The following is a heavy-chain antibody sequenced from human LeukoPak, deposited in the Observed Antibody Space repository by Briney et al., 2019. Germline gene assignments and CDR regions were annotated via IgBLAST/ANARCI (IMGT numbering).Heavy chain of an antibody. J-gene: IGHJ3*02. CDR3: ARDGYSYGYGAFDI. V-gene: IGHV4-59*01. Sequence: PSETLSLTCTVSGGSISSYYWSWIRQPPGKGLEWIGYIYYSGSTNYNPSLKSRVTISVDTSKNQFSLKLSSVTAADTAVYYCARDGYSYGYGAFDIWGQGTMVTVFS. D-gene: IGHD5-18*01. CDR2: IYYSGST. CDR1: GGSISSYY.